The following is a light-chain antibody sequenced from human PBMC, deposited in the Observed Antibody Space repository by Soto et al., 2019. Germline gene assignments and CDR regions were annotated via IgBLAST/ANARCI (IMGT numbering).Light chain of an antibody. J-gene: IGKJ5*01. CDR1: QGIRSY. CDR3: QQVNSYPIT. V-gene: IGKV1-9*01. CDR2: GAS. Sequence: DIQLTQSPSFLSASVGDRVTITCRASQGIRSYLAWYQQKPGKAPKLLIYGASTLQSGVPSRFSGSGSGTEFTLTISSLQPEDFATYYCQQVNSYPITFGQGTRLEIK.